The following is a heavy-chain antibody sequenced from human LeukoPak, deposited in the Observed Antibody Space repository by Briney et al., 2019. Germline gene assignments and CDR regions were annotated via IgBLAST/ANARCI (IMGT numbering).Heavy chain of an antibody. CDR3: ARLGTIFGVGSQHYYGMDV. CDR1: GYSFTSYW. Sequence: GESLKISCKGSGYSFTSYWIGWVRQMPGKGLEWMGIIYPGDSDTRYSPSFQGQVTISADKSISTAYLQWSSLKASDTAMYYCARLGTIFGVGSQHYYGMDVWGQGTTVTVSS. V-gene: IGHV5-51*01. J-gene: IGHJ6*02. CDR2: IYPGDSDT. D-gene: IGHD3-3*01.